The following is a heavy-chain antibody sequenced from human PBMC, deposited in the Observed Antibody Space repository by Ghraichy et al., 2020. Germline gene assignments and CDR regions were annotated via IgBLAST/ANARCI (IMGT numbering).Heavy chain of an antibody. CDR1: GDSVSRNSAA. V-gene: IGHV6-1*01. J-gene: IGHJ4*02. CDR3: ASGKGGYSLFDS. D-gene: IGHD5-18*01. Sequence: SQTLSLTCVISGDSVSRNSAAWSWIRQSPSRGLEWLGRAYHKSKWYYDYAVSMKSRITINPDTSKNQISLLLNSVTPEDTAVYYCASGKGGYSLFDSWGQGALVTVSS. CDR2: AYHKSKWYY.